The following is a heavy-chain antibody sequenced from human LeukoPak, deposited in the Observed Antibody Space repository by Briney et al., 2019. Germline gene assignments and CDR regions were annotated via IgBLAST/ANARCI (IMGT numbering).Heavy chain of an antibody. CDR2: ISGSGGYT. CDR3: AKDQRGFDKPIDY. CDR1: GFTFSLYA. V-gene: IGHV3-23*01. Sequence: GGSQRLSCATSGFTFSLYAVRWARQAPEKGLEWVSAISGSGGYTDCADCVKGRVTISRDNSRNTLYVQMNSLRVEDTAVYYCAKDQRGFDKPIDYWGQGTLVTVSS. D-gene: IGHD5-12*01. J-gene: IGHJ4*02.